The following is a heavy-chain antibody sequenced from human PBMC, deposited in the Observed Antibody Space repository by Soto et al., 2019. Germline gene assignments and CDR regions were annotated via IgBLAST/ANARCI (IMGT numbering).Heavy chain of an antibody. CDR1: GVSVSSNSAA. J-gene: IGHJ6*02. V-gene: IGHV6-1*01. CDR3: ARVSRESSSSNYYYGMDV. Sequence: SQTLSLTCAISGVSVSSNSAAWNWIRQSPSRGLEWLGRTYYRSKWYNDYAVSVKSRITINPDTSKNQFSLQLNSVTPEDTAVYYCARVSRESSSSNYYYGMDVWGQGTTVTVSS. D-gene: IGHD6-6*01. CDR2: TYYRSKWYN.